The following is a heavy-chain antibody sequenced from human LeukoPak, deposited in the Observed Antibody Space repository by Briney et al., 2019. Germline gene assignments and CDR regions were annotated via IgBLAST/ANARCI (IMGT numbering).Heavy chain of an antibody. CDR3: ARGKTTYYYYGMDV. CDR1: RFTFSSYE. J-gene: IGHJ6*02. Sequence: GGSLRLSCAASRFTFSSYEMNWVRQAPGKGLDWVSYISSSGSTIYYADSVKGRFTISRDNAKNSLYLQMNSLRAEDTAVYYCARGKTTYYYYGMDVWGQGTTVTVSS. CDR2: ISSSGSTI. D-gene: IGHD4-17*01. V-gene: IGHV3-48*03.